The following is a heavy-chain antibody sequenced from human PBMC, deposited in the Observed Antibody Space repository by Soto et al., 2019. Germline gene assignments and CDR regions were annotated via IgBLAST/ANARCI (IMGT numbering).Heavy chain of an antibody. J-gene: IGHJ2*01. CDR1: GFTFSSYD. CDR3: ARARLSWYFDL. V-gene: IGHV3-13*04. CDR2: IDTAGDT. Sequence: GGSLRLSCAASGFTFSSYDMHWVRQATGEGLEWVSAIDTAGDTYYPGSVKGRFTISRENAKNSLYLQMNSLRAGDTAVYYCARARLSWYFDLWGRGTLDTGSS.